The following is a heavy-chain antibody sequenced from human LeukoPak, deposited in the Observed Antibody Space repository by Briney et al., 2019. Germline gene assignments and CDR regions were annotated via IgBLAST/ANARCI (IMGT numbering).Heavy chain of an antibody. CDR1: GFTFADFA. V-gene: IGHV3-49*04. J-gene: IGHJ5*02. Sequence: GRSLRLSCTASGFTFADFAMAWVRQAPGKGLEWVGFIRSKDYGGTTEYAASVKGRITISRDDSKNIAYLQMNSLKTEDTAVYYRSRARTGTWLDPWGQGTLVTVSS. CDR2: IRSKDYGGTT. CDR3: SRARTGTWLDP. D-gene: IGHD6-6*01.